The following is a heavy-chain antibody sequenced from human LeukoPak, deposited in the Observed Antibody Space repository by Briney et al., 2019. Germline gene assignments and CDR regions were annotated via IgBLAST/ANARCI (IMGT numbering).Heavy chain of an antibody. CDR3: AKEYYGSGSSIWGNDAFDI. J-gene: IGHJ3*02. CDR2: ISWNSGSI. D-gene: IGHD3-10*01. V-gene: IGHV3-9*01. Sequence: PGRSLRLSCAASGFTFSSYGMHWVRQAPGKGLEWVSGISWNSGSIGYADSVKGRFTISRDNAKNSLYLQMNSLRAEDTALYYCAKEYYGSGSSIWGNDAFDIWGQGTMVTVSS. CDR1: GFTFSSYG.